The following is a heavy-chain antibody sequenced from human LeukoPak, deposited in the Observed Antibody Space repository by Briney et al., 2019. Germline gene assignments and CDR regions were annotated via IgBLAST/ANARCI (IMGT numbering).Heavy chain of an antibody. Sequence: ASVKVSCKISGFGLSVLSIHWMRQAPGKGLEWVGGIRPETGEPIFAQKFRGRVTITEDTFTDTGYLELRGLTSEDTAVYYCVRDKYTSGFTDGRFDYWGQGTLVTVSS. CDR3: VRDKYTSGFTDGRFDY. CDR2: IRPETGEP. J-gene: IGHJ4*02. D-gene: IGHD3-9*01. CDR1: GFGLSVLS. V-gene: IGHV1-24*01.